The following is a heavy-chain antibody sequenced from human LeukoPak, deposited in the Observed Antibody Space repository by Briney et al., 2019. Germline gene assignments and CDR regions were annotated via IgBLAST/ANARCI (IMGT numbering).Heavy chain of an antibody. Sequence: SVKVSCKASGGTFSGYAISWVRQAPGQGLEWMGGIIPIFGTANYAQKFQGRVTITADESTSTAYMELSSLRSEDTAVYYCARGRFNYYDSSGYRGGAFDIWGQGTMVTVSS. CDR3: ARGRFNYYDSSGYRGGAFDI. CDR1: GGTFSGYA. V-gene: IGHV1-69*13. J-gene: IGHJ3*02. D-gene: IGHD3-22*01. CDR2: IIPIFGTA.